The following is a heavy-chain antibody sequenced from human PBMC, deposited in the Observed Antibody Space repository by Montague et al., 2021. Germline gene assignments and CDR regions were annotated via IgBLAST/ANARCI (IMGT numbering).Heavy chain of an antibody. CDR3: ARTSLGVERLDV. D-gene: IGHD3-3*01. CDR2: VDFTERR. Sequence: SETLSLTCTVSGASLTDNSHHWVWIRPPPGKGLEWIGSVDFTERREFKASRKSRTHISVDKPNNTFSLKLTSVTAADTAVYFCARTSLGVERLDVWGHGVMVTVSS. J-gene: IGHJ6*02. CDR1: GASLTDNSHH. V-gene: IGHV4-39*02.